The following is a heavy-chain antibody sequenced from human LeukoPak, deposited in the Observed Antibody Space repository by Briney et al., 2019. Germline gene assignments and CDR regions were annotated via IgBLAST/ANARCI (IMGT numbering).Heavy chain of an antibody. J-gene: IGHJ4*02. D-gene: IGHD3-10*01. CDR1: GGSISSYY. Sequence: SETLSLTCTVSGGSISSYYWSWIRQPPGKGLEWIGYIYYSGSTYYNPSLKSRVTISVDTSKNQFSLKLSSVTAADTAVYYCARGGTMVRGLDYWGQGTLVTVSS. CDR3: ARGGTMVRGLDY. CDR2: IYYSGST. V-gene: IGHV4-30-4*08.